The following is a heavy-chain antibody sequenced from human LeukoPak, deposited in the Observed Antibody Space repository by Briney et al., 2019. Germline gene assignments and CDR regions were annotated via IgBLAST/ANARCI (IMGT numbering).Heavy chain of an antibody. J-gene: IGHJ4*02. CDR1: GFTFSDYY. CDR3: AKDSRRLITMIVVVTHGYFDY. V-gene: IGHV3-11*01. Sequence: PGGSLRLSCAASGFTFSDYYMSWIRQAPGKGLEWVSYISSSGSTIYYADSVKGRFTISRDNAKNSLYLQMNSLRAEDTAVYYCAKDSRRLITMIVVVTHGYFDYWGQGTLVTVSS. D-gene: IGHD3-22*01. CDR2: ISSSGSTI.